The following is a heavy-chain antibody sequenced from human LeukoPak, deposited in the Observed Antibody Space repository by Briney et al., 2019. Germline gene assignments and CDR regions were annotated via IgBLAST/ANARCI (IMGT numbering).Heavy chain of an antibody. CDR2: INHSGST. V-gene: IGHV4-34*01. CDR1: GGSFSGYY. Sequence: PSETLSLTCAVYGGSFSGYYWSWIRQPPGKGLEWIGEINHSGSTNYNPSLKSRVTISVDTSKNQFPLKLSSVTAADTAVYYCARKYYDYVWGSYRHYIDYWGQGTLVTVSS. J-gene: IGHJ4*02. D-gene: IGHD3-16*02. CDR3: ARKYYDYVWGSYRHYIDY.